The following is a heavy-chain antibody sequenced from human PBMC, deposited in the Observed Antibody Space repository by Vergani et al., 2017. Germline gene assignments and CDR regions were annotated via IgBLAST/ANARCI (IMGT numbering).Heavy chain of an antibody. V-gene: IGHV4-39*07. CDR3: ARVGVGAPYYYMDV. D-gene: IGHD1-26*01. CDR2: IYYSGST. CDR1: GGSISSGSYY. Sequence: QVQLQESGPGLVKPSQTLSLTCTVSGGSISSGSYYWGWIRQPPGKGLEWIGSIYYSGSTYYNPSLKSRVTISVDTSKNQFSLKLSSVTAADTAVYYCARVGVGAPYYYMDVWGKGTTVTVSS. J-gene: IGHJ6*03.